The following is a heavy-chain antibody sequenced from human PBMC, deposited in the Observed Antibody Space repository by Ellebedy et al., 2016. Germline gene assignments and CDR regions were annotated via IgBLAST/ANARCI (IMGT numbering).Heavy chain of an antibody. CDR3: ARGTMIVVGDGCDL. D-gene: IGHD3-22*01. Sequence: GESLKISCTASGFTFSSYAMHWVRQAPGKGLEWVAVISYDGSNKHYADFVKGRFTISRDNSKNTLYLQMNSLRAEDRAVYYCARGTMIVVGDGCDLWGQGTMVTVSS. V-gene: IGHV3-30-3*01. CDR1: GFTFSSYA. J-gene: IGHJ3*01. CDR2: ISYDGSNK.